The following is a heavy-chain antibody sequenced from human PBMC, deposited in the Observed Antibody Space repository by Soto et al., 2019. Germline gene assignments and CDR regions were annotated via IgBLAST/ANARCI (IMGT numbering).Heavy chain of an antibody. D-gene: IGHD2-2*01. J-gene: IGHJ6*02. Sequence: GGSLRLSCAASGFTFSSYSMNWVRQVRGKGLEWVSAIGAADDPYYSVSVKGRFIVSRDNAQKSLYLQMNNLRAADTAVYFCARAYTGQLPRRGDYYYALDVWGRGTTVTVSS. CDR2: IGAADDP. CDR3: ARAYTGQLPRRGDYYYALDV. V-gene: IGHV3-13*05. CDR1: GFTFSSYS.